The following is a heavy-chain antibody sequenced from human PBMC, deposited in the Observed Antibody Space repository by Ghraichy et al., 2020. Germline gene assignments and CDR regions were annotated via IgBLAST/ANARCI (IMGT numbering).Heavy chain of an antibody. CDR2: ISAYNGNT. CDR1: GYTFTSYG. D-gene: IGHD5-24*01. J-gene: IGHJ6*02. CDR3: ARDLPLGMATITYYYYGMDV. Sequence: ASVKVSCKASGYTFTSYGISWVRQAPGQGLEWMGWISAYNGNTNYAQKLQGRVTMTTDTSTSTAYMELRSLRSDDTAVYYCARDLPLGMATITYYYYGMDVWGQGTTVTVSS. V-gene: IGHV1-18*01.